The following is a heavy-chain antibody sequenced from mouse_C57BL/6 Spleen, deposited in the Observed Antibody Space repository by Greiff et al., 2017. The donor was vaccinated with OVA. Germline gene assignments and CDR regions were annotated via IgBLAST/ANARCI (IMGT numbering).Heavy chain of an antibody. Sequence: VQLQQSGAELVRPGASVTLSCKASGYTFTDYEMHWVKQTPVHGLEWIGAIDPETGGTAYNQKFKGKAILTADKSSSTAYMELRSLTSEDSAVYYCTRYYGSSYGVDYWGQGTTLTVSS. D-gene: IGHD1-1*01. CDR2: IDPETGGT. CDR1: GYTFTDYE. J-gene: IGHJ2*01. V-gene: IGHV1-15*01. CDR3: TRYYGSSYGVDY.